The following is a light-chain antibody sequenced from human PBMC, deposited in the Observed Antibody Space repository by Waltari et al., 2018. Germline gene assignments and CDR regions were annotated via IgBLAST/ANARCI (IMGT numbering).Light chain of an antibody. V-gene: IGLV3-21*04. CDR3: QVWDSSSDQGV. Sequence: SYVLTQPTSVSVAPGKTATITCGGNNIGGKSVHWYQQKPGQAPVLVIDYDTDRPSGIPERFSGSNSGNTATLTITRAEAGDEADYYCQVWDSSSDQGVFGPGTKVTVL. J-gene: IGLJ1*01. CDR2: YDT. CDR1: NIGGKS.